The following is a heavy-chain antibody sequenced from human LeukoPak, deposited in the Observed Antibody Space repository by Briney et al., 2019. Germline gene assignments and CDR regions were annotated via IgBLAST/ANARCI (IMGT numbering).Heavy chain of an antibody. Sequence: ASVKVSCKASGYTFTSYYMHRVRQAPGQGLEWMGIINPSGGGTSYAQKFQGRVTMTRDTSTSTVYMELSSLRSEDTAVYYCARAYGSGSYTLLFFDYWGQGTLVTVSS. J-gene: IGHJ4*02. CDR2: INPSGGGT. CDR1: GYTFTSYY. D-gene: IGHD3-10*01. V-gene: IGHV1-46*01. CDR3: ARAYGSGSYTLLFFDY.